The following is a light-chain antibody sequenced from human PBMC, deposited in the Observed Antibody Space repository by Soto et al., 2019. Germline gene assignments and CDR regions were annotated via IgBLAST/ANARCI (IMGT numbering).Light chain of an antibody. CDR3: QQYGTSPWT. Sequence: EIVLTQSPGTLSLTTGERATLSCRASQSVGSNCLAWYQQKPGQAPRLLIFAASRRATGIPDRFSGSGSGSDFTLTISRLEPEDFAVYYCQQYGTSPWTFGQGTKVEIK. J-gene: IGKJ1*01. CDR2: AAS. V-gene: IGKV3-20*01. CDR1: QSVGSNC.